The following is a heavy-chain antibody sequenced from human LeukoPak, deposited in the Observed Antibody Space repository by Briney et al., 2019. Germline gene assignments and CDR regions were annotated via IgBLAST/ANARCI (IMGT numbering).Heavy chain of an antibody. J-gene: IGHJ4*02. V-gene: IGHV4-30-2*01. D-gene: IGHD5-12*01. Sequence: SQTLSLTCAVSGGSISSGGYSWSWIRQPPGKGLEWIGYIYHSGSTYYNPSLKSRVTISVDRSKNQFSLKLRSVTAADTAVYYCARGVATPDLDYYFDYWGQGTLVTVSS. CDR1: GGSISSGGYS. CDR3: ARGVATPDLDYYFDY. CDR2: IYHSGST.